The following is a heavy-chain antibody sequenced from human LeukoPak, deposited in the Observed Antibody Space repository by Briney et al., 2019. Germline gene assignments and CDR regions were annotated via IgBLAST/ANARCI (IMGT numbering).Heavy chain of an antibody. CDR2: IIPIFGTA. J-gene: IGHJ4*02. CDR1: GYTFTSYY. V-gene: IGHV1-69*13. CDR3: AREGGQLVPFDY. Sequence: SVKVSCKASGYTFTSYYMHWVRQAPGQGLEWMGGIIPIFGTANYAQKFQGRVTITADESTSTAYMELSSLRSEDTAVYYCAREGGQLVPFDYWGQGTLVTVSS. D-gene: IGHD6-6*01.